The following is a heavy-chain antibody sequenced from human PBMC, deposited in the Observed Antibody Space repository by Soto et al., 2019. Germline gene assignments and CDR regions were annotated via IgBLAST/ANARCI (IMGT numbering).Heavy chain of an antibody. Sequence: EVQLLESGGGLVQPGGSLRLSCAASGFTFSSYAMSWVRQAPGKGLEWVSAISGSGGSTYYADSVKGRFTISRDNSKNTLYLQMNSLRAEDTAVYYCAKTYSSSWYGDYYYYYGMDVWGQGTTVTVSS. CDR1: GFTFSSYA. CDR3: AKTYSSSWYGDYYYYYGMDV. CDR2: ISGSGGST. V-gene: IGHV3-23*01. D-gene: IGHD6-13*01. J-gene: IGHJ6*02.